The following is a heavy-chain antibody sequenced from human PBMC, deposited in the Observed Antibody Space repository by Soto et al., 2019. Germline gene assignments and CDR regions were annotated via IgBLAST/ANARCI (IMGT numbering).Heavy chain of an antibody. D-gene: IGHD4-17*01. J-gene: IGHJ4*02. V-gene: IGHV4-59*08. CDR1: GGSISSYY. Sequence: QVQLQESGPGLVKPSETLSLTCTVSGGSISSYYWSWIRQPPGKGLEWIGYIYYSGSTNYNPSLKRRVTISVDTSKNQFSLKLSSVTAADTAVYYCARRYGGHFDYWGQGTLVTVSS. CDR2: IYYSGST. CDR3: ARRYGGHFDY.